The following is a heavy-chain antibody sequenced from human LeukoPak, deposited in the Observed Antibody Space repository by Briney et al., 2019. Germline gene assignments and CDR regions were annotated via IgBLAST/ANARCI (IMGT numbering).Heavy chain of an antibody. CDR2: MSYDGSNK. J-gene: IGHJ3*01. CDR1: GFTFSTYG. D-gene: IGHD1-26*01. V-gene: IGHV3-30*18. Sequence: GGSLRLSCTASGFTFSTYGMHWVRQAPGKGLEWVALMSYDGSNKDYADSVKGRFIISRDSSKNTLYLQMNSLRLEDTAMYYCAKNRVGAAFDAFDVWGQGTMVTVSS. CDR3: AKNRVGAAFDAFDV.